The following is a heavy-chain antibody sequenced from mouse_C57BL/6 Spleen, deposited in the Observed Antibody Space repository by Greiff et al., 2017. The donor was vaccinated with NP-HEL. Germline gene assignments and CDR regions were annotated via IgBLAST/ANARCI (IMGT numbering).Heavy chain of an antibody. V-gene: IGHV5-17*01. CDR3: ARPRMDY. CDR2: ISSGSSTI. J-gene: IGHJ4*01. Sequence: VQLVESGGGLVKPGGSLKLSCAASGFTFSDYGMHWVRQAPEKGLEWVAYISSGSSTISYADTVKGRCTISRDNAKNTLCLQMSSLMSEDTAMYYCARPRMDYWGQGNSVTVSS. CDR1: GFTFSDYG.